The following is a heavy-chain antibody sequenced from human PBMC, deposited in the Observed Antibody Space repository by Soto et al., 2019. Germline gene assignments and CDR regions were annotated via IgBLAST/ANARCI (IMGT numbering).Heavy chain of an antibody. CDR2: MNPNSGNT. Sequence: QVQLVQSGAEVKKPGASVKVSCKASGYTFTSYDINWVRQATGQGLEWMGWMNPNSGNTGYAQKFQGSITMTRTTSISTAYMELCSLRSEDTAVYYCAREVTMIVETWGPGTLVTVSS. CDR3: AREVTMIVET. CDR1: GYTFTSYD. J-gene: IGHJ5*02. V-gene: IGHV1-8*01. D-gene: IGHD3-22*01.